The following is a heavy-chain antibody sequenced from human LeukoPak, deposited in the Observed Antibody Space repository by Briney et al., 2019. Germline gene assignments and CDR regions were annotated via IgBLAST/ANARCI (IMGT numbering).Heavy chain of an antibody. CDR1: GYSFTSYW. Sequence: GESLKISCKGSGYSFTSYWIGWVRQIPGKGLEWMGIIYLGDSDTRYSPSFQGQVTISADKSLSTAYLQWSSLKASDTAMYYCARSRRGLTSAHGGAFDIWGQGTMVTVSS. J-gene: IGHJ3*02. V-gene: IGHV5-51*01. CDR2: IYLGDSDT. D-gene: IGHD3-9*01. CDR3: ARSRRGLTSAHGGAFDI.